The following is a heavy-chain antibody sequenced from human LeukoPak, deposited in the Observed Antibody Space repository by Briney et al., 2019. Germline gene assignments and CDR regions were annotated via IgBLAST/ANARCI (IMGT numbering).Heavy chain of an antibody. J-gene: IGHJ4*02. CDR1: GGTFSSYA. CDR3: ARGVRIAAAGMRGAFDY. D-gene: IGHD6-13*01. V-gene: IGHV1-69*01. Sequence: ASVTVSCKASGGTFSSYAISWVRQAPGQGLEWMGGIIPIFGTANYAQKFQGRVTITADESTSTAYMELSSLRSEDTAVYYCARGVRIAAAGMRGAFDYWGQGTLVTVSS. CDR2: IIPIFGTA.